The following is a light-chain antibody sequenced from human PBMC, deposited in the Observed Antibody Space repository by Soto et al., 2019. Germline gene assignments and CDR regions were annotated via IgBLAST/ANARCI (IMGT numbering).Light chain of an antibody. CDR1: QNIESW. J-gene: IGKJ5*01. CDR3: QQFNSYPIT. V-gene: IGKV1-5*01. Sequence: DIRVTQSPSTLSASLGDRVTITCRASQNIESWLAWYQQTPGKAPKLLIYDASTLQTGVPSRFSGSGSGTEFTLTISGLQPDDFATYYCQQFNSYPITFGQGTRLEIK. CDR2: DAS.